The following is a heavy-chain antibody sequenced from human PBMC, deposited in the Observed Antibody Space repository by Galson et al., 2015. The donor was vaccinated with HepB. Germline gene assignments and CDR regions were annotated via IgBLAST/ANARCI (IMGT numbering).Heavy chain of an antibody. J-gene: IGHJ4*02. D-gene: IGHD2-2*01. Sequence: SLRLSCAASGFIFDDYAMHWVRQAPGKGLEWVSSISWSSSTIGYADSVKGRFTISRDTAKNSLYLQMNSLRGEDTAFYYCARGYCSSANCNFDWWGQGTLVAVSS. CDR2: ISWSSSTI. CDR3: ARGYCSSANCNFDW. V-gene: IGHV3-9*01. CDR1: GFIFDDYA.